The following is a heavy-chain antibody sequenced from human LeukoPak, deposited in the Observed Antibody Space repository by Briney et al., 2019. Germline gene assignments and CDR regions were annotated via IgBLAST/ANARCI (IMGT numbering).Heavy chain of an antibody. D-gene: IGHD6-13*01. Sequence: ASVKVSCKVSGYTLTELSMHWVRQAPGKGLEWMGGFDPEDGETIYAQKFQGRVTMTEDTSTDTAYMELSSLRSEDTAVYYCATRIDGQQQTDYWGQGTLVTVSS. CDR3: ATRIDGQQQTDY. J-gene: IGHJ4*02. CDR2: FDPEDGET. CDR1: GYTLTELS. V-gene: IGHV1-24*01.